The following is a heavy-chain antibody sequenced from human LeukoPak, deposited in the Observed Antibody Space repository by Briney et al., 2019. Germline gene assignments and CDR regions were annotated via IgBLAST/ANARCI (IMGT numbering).Heavy chain of an antibody. J-gene: IGHJ4*02. D-gene: IGHD6-13*01. CDR1: GGSISSGDYY. V-gene: IGHV4-30-4*08. CDR2: IYYSGST. CDR3: ASSIAAALYYFDY. Sequence: SETLSLTCTVSGGSISSGDYYWSWVRQPPGKGLEWIGYIYYSGSTYYNPSLKSRVTISVDTSKNQFSLKLSSVTAADTAVYYCASSIAAALYYFDYWGQGTLVTVS.